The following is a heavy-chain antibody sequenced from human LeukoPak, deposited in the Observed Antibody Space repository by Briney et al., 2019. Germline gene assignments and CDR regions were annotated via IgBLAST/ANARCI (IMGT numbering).Heavy chain of an antibody. D-gene: IGHD3-10*01. CDR3: ARDGLYGSGRNGMGV. Sequence: PSETRSLTCTVSGGSISSYYWSWIRQPPGKGLEWIGYIYYSGSTNYNPSLKSRVTISVDTSKNQFSLKLSSVTAADTAVYYCARDGLYGSGRNGMGVWGKGTTVTVSS. CDR2: IYYSGST. CDR1: GGSISSYY. V-gene: IGHV4-59*01. J-gene: IGHJ6*04.